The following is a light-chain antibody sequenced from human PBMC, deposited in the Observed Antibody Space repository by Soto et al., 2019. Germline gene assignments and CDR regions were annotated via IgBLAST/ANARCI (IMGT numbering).Light chain of an antibody. Sequence: DIQMTQSPSTLSASVGDRVTITCRTSQSISNYLTWYQQKPGKAPKLLIYKASNLESGVPSSFSGSGSGTEFTLTISNLQPDDFATYYCQHHNSYPLSFGGGTKVDIK. CDR2: KAS. CDR3: QHHNSYPLS. J-gene: IGKJ4*01. CDR1: QSISNY. V-gene: IGKV1-5*03.